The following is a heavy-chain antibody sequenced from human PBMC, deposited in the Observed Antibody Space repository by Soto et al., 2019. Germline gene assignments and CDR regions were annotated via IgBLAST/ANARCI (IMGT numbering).Heavy chain of an antibody. CDR2: IYYSGST. V-gene: IGHV4-59*08. CDR3: ARHGAYCGGDCYSEGYFDY. D-gene: IGHD2-21*02. J-gene: IGHJ4*02. Sequence: SETLSLTCTVSGGSISSYYWSWIRQPPGKGLEWIGYIYYSGSTNYNPSLKSRVTISVDTSKNQFSLKLSSVTAADTAVYYCARHGAYCGGDCYSEGYFDYWGQGTLVTVSS. CDR1: GGSISSYY.